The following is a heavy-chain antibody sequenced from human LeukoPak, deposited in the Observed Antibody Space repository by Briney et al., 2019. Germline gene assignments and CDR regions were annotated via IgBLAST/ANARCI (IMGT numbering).Heavy chain of an antibody. D-gene: IGHD1-1*01. V-gene: IGHV1-46*01. CDR2: INPSGGST. Sequence: ASVKVSCKASGYIFTSSYIHWARQAPGQGLEWMGMINPSGGSTGYAQKFQGRVTMTRDMSTSTVYMELSSLRSEDTAVFYCARRAQVERRHSQFDYWGREPWSPSPQ. CDR1: GYIFTSSY. J-gene: IGHJ4*02. CDR3: ARRAQVERRHSQFDY.